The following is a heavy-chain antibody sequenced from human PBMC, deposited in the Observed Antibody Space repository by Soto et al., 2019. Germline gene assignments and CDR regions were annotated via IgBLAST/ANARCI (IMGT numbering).Heavy chain of an antibody. CDR3: ARTVWTIFGVAPPDF. CDR1: GGSISSGDYY. CDR2: IYYSGST. J-gene: IGHJ4*02. V-gene: IGHV4-30-4*01. D-gene: IGHD3-3*01. Sequence: QVQLQESGPGLVKPSQTLSLTCTVSGGSISSGDYYWSWIRQPPGKGLEWIGYIYYSGSTYYNPSLKSRVTISVDTSKNQFSLKLISVTASDTAVYYCARTVWTIFGVAPPDFWGQGTLVTVSS.